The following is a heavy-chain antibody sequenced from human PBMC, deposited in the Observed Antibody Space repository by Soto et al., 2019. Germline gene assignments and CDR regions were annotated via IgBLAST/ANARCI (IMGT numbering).Heavy chain of an antibody. J-gene: IGHJ6*02. CDR2: ISSSSSTI. Sequence: PGGSLRLSCAASGFTFSSYSMNWVRQAPGKGLEWVSYISSSSSTIYYADSVKGRFTISRDNAKNSLYLQMNSLRDEDTAVYYCASDLPLFLGIAALETYYYGMDVWGQGTTVTVSS. CDR1: GFTFSSYS. CDR3: ASDLPLFLGIAALETYYYGMDV. V-gene: IGHV3-48*02. D-gene: IGHD6-6*01.